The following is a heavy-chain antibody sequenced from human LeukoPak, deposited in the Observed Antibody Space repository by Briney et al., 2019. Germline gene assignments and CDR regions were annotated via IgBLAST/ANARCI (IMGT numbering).Heavy chain of an antibody. CDR2: VHHSGNT. V-gene: IGHV4-59*11. CDR1: ADSLLSHY. D-gene: IGHD6-19*01. CDR3: ARAIGWYPYYFDS. Sequence: SESLSLTCTGSADSLLSHYWTWLGQAPGTGVEGIGHVHHSGNTNLNPSLKSRVTISLGMSRKQFSLQVTSMTAADTAVYYCARAIGWYPYYFDSWGQGTLVTVSS. J-gene: IGHJ4*02.